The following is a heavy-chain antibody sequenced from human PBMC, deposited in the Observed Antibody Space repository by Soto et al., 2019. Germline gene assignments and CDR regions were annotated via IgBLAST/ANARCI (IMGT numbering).Heavy chain of an antibody. D-gene: IGHD4-17*01. J-gene: IGHJ5*02. CDR1: GFTFSSYA. CDR3: AKDPPIDYGGNSVDWFDP. CDR2: ISGSGGST. V-gene: IGHV3-23*01. Sequence: GGSLRLSCAASGFTFSSYAMSWVRQAPGKGLEWASAISGSGGSTYYADSVKGRFTISRDNSKNTLYLQMNSLRAEDTAVYYCAKDPPIDYGGNSVDWFDPWGQGTLVTVSS.